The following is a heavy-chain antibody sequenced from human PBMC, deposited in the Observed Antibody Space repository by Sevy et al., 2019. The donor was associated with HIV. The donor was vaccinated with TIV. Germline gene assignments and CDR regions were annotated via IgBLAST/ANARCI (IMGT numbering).Heavy chain of an antibody. D-gene: IGHD3-22*01. CDR1: GFTFSSYS. J-gene: IGHJ6*02. Sequence: GGSLRLSCATSGFTFSSYSMNWVRQAPGKGLEWVSSISSGSTYIFYADSVKGRFTISRDNVKNSLYLQVNSLRAEDTAVYYCARDRYYDASGYYYYYGLDVWGQGTTVTVSS. CDR3: ARDRYYDASGYYYYYGLDV. V-gene: IGHV3-21*01. CDR2: ISSGSTYI.